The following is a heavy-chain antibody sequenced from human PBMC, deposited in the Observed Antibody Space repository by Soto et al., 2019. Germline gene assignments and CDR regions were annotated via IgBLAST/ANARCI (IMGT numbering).Heavy chain of an antibody. CDR2: IKEDGSEI. Sequence: GGSLRLSCAVSGFSIRSHWMSWVRQAPGKGLEWVASIKEDGSEIYYVESVRGRFTISRDSAENALHLLMNSLSAEDTGVYFCARDVGFDYVNWGQGALVTVSS. J-gene: IGHJ4*02. V-gene: IGHV3-7*01. CDR3: ARDVGFDYVN. CDR1: GFSIRSHW. D-gene: IGHD3-16*01.